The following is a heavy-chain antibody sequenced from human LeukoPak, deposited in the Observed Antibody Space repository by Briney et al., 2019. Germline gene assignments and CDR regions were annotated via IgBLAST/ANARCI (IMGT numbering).Heavy chain of an antibody. D-gene: IGHD1-7*01. V-gene: IGHV1-2*02. CDR2: INPNSGGT. Sequence: ASVKVSCKASGYTFTGYYMHWVRQAPGQGLEWMGWINPNSGGTNYAQKFQGRVTMTRDTSISTAYMELSRLRSDDTAVYYCARGLLTGTTYYYYYYMDVWGKGTTVTVSS. CDR3: ARGLLTGTTYYYYYYMDV. J-gene: IGHJ6*03. CDR1: GYTFTGYY.